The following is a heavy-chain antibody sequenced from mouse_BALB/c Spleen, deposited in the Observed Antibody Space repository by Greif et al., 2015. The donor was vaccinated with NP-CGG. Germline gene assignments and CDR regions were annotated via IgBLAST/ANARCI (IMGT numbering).Heavy chain of an antibody. CDR2: ISYDGSN. V-gene: IGHV3-6*02. CDR1: GYSITSGYY. J-gene: IGHJ4*01. D-gene: IGHD5-1*01. CDR3: ANLPAPMDY. Sequence: ESGPGLVKPSQSLSLTCSVTGYSITSGYYWNWIRQFPGNKLEWMGYISYDGSNNYNPSLKNRISITRDTSKNQFFLKLNSVTTEDTATYYCANLPAPMDYWGQGTSVTVSS.